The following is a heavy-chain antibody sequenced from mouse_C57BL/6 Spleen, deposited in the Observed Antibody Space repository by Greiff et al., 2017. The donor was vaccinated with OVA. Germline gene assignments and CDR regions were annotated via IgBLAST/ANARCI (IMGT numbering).Heavy chain of an antibody. Sequence: QVQLQQPGAELVRPGSSVKLSCKASGYTFTGYWMHWVKQRPIQGLEWIGNIDPSDSETHYNQKFKDKATLTVDKSSSTAYMQLSSLTSEDSAVYYCARSGQSYAMDYWGQGTSVTVSS. V-gene: IGHV1-52*01. CDR1: GYTFTGYW. CDR2: IDPSDSET. J-gene: IGHJ4*01. CDR3: ARSGQSYAMDY.